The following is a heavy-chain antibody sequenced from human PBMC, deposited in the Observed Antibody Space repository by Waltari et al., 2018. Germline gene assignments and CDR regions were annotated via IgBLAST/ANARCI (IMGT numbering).Heavy chain of an antibody. D-gene: IGHD6-13*01. Sequence: QLQLRESGPGLLKPSETLSLTCSVSGDSIGSGYYYWGWIRQAPGKGLEWIGSIYFAGNTHYHPPLKRGLTMAVDTYKNRFSLRLSYGTAADTAVYYCAGEVGGSSWSTTPRGDAFDIWGQGTMVTVSS. V-gene: IGHV4-39*07. CDR2: IYFAGNT. CDR1: GDSIGSGYYY. J-gene: IGHJ3*02. CDR3: AGEVGGSSWSTTPRGDAFDI.